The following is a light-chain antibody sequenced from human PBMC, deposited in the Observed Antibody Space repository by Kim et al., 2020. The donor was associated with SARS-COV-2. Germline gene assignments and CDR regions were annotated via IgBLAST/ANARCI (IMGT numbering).Light chain of an antibody. V-gene: IGLV2-8*01. CDR3: SSYADNNNYV. CDR2: EVS. Sequence: SVTISCTGTSSDFATYNYVSWYQQHPGKAPKLLISEVSKRPSGVPDRFSGSKSGNTASLTVSGLQAEDEADYYCSSYADNNNYVFGSGPRSPS. CDR1: SSDFATYNY. J-gene: IGLJ1*01.